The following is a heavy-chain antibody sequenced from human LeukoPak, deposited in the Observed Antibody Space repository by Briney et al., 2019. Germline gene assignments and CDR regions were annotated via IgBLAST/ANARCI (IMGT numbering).Heavy chain of an antibody. V-gene: IGHV4-34*01. J-gene: IGHJ5*02. CDR2: INHSGST. CDR3: ARAGYSSSWYAA. CDR1: GFTFSSYW. D-gene: IGHD6-13*01. Sequence: GSLRLSCAASGFTFSSYWMSWVRQAPGKGLEGIGEINHSGSTNYNPSLRSRGTISVDTSKNQFSLKLSSVTAADTAVYYCARAGYSSSWYAAWGQGTLVTVSS.